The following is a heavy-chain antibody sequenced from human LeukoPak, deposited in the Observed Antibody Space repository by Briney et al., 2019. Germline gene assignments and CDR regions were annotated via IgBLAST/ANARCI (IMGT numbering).Heavy chain of an antibody. Sequence: GESLKISCQGSGYSFTNYWIGWVRQMPGKGLEWMGIIYPGDSDTRYSPSFQGQVTISADKSISTAYLQWSSLKASDTAMYYCARRSRIAAPGAEYFQHWGQGTLVTVSS. D-gene: IGHD6-13*01. CDR3: ARRSRIAAPGAEYFQH. V-gene: IGHV5-51*01. J-gene: IGHJ1*01. CDR2: IYPGDSDT. CDR1: GYSFTNYW.